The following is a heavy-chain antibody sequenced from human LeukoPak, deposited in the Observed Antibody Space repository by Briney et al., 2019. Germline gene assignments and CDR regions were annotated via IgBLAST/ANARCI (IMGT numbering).Heavy chain of an antibody. D-gene: IGHD6-19*01. Sequence: SETLSLTCAVYGVSFSGYYWSWIRQPPGKGLEWIGEINHSGSTNYNPSLKSRVTISVDTSKNQFSLKLSSVTAADTAVYYCARGGLDEGWFDPWGQGTLVTVSS. J-gene: IGHJ5*02. CDR2: INHSGST. V-gene: IGHV4-34*01. CDR3: ARGGLDEGWFDP. CDR1: GVSFSGYY.